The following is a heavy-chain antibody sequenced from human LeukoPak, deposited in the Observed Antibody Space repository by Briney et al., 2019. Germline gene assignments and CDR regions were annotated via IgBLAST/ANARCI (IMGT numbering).Heavy chain of an antibody. Sequence: GGSLRLSCATSGFSFNNAWMNWVRQAPGEGLEWVARCRGKTNSYSTEYAASVNGRFTISRDDSKNSLYLQMNSLKTEDTAVYYCVRRRVGVAPASDMWGQGTTVTVSS. D-gene: IGHD1-26*01. CDR2: CRGKTNSYST. CDR3: VRRRVGVAPASDM. CDR1: GFSFNNAW. V-gene: IGHV3-72*01. J-gene: IGHJ3*02.